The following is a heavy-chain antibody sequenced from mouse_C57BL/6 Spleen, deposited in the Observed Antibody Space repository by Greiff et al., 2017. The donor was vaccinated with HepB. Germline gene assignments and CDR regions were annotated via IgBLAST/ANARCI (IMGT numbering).Heavy chain of an antibody. CDR3: ARLNPPPYAMDY. CDR2: IRNKANGYTT. J-gene: IGHJ4*01. CDR1: GFTFTDYY. V-gene: IGHV7-3*01. Sequence: EVKLVESGGGLVQPGGSLSLSCAASGFTFTDYYMSWVRQPPGKALEWLGFIRNKANGYTTEYSASVKGRFTISRDNSQSILYLQMNALRAEDSATYYCARLNPPPYAMDYWGQGTSVTVSS.